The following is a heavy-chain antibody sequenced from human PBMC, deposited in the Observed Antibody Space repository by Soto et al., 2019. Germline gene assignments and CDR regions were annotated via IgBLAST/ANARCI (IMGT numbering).Heavy chain of an antibody. J-gene: IGHJ3*02. CDR3: ARDFVVDDKGSGSGSYYPYYAFDI. V-gene: IGHV3-74*01. CDR1: GFTFSSYW. CDR2: INSDGSST. Sequence: GGSLRLSCAASGFTFSSYWMHWVRQAPGKGLVWVSRINSDGSSTSYADSVKGRFTISRDNAKNTLYLQMNSLRAEDTAVYYCARDFVVDDKGSGSGSYYPYYAFDIWGQGTMVTVSS. D-gene: IGHD3-10*01.